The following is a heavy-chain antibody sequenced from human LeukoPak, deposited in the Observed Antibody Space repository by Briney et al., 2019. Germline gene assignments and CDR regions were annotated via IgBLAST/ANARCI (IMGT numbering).Heavy chain of an antibody. CDR2: INTDGSST. CDR1: GFTFSSYW. V-gene: IGHV3-74*01. J-gene: IGHJ3*02. Sequence: SGGSLRLSCAASGFTFSSYWMHWVRQAPGKGLVWVSRINTDGSSTNYADSVKGRFTISRDNAKNTLYLQMNSLRAEDTAVYYCARDTYYYGSGTPPVFDIWGQGTMVTVSS. D-gene: IGHD3-10*01. CDR3: ARDTYYYGSGTPPVFDI.